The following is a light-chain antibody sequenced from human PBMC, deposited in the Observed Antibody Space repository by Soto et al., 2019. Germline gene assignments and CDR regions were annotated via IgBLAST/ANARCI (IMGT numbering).Light chain of an antibody. CDR1: QSVTSSY. CDR2: GAS. CDR3: QQYGSSPPEVT. Sequence: EIVLTQSPGTLSLSPGERATVSCRASQSVTSSYLAWFQQRPGQAPRLLIYGASNRATGIPDRFSGSGSGTDFTLTISRLEPEDFAVYFCQQYGSSPPEVTFGQGTRLEIK. V-gene: IGKV3-20*01. J-gene: IGKJ5*01.